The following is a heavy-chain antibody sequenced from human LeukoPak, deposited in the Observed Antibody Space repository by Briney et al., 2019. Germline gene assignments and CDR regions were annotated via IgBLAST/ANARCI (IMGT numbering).Heavy chain of an antibody. D-gene: IGHD2-2*01. CDR1: GGSFSGYY. CDR2: INHSGST. CDR3: ARGKGYCSGTNCYWTTCDY. Sequence: LETLSLTCAVYGGSFSGYYWSWIRQPPGKGLEWIGEINHSGSTNYNPSLKSRVTISVDTSKNQFSLKLSSVTAADTAVYYCARGKGYCSGTNCYWTTCDYRGQGTLVTVSS. J-gene: IGHJ4*02. V-gene: IGHV4-34*01.